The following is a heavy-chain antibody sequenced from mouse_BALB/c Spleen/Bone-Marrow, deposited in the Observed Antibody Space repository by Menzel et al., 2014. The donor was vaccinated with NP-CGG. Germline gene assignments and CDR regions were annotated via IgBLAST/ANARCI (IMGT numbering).Heavy chain of an antibody. Sequence: EVKVVESGGGLVQPKGSLKLSCAASGFTFNTYGMHWVCQAPGKGLEWIARIRSKSNDYATYYADSVKDRFIISRDDSQNMLYLQMNNLKTEDTAMYYCVRDSDYGYYSMDYWGQGTSVTVSS. CDR1: GFTFNTYG. CDR2: IRSKSNDYAT. J-gene: IGHJ4*01. D-gene: IGHD2-4*01. CDR3: VRDSDYGYYSMDY. V-gene: IGHV10-3*03.